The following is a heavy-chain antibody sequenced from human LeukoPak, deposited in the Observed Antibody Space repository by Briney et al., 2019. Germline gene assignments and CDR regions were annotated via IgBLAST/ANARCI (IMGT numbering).Heavy chain of an antibody. J-gene: IGHJ4*02. CDR2: INPDTGDK. V-gene: IGHV1-8*03. CDR1: GCTFTNYH. Sequence: ASVKVSCKASGCTFTNYHINWVRQASGQGLEWMTWINPDTGDKGYARKFQDRVTITTDTSISTAYMELSSLSSEDTAVYFCARTTSMTASGYDYWGQGTLVTVSS. CDR3: ARTTSMTASGYDY. D-gene: IGHD2-21*02.